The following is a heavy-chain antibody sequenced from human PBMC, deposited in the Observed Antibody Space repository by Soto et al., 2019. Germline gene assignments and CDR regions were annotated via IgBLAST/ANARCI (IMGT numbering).Heavy chain of an antibody. V-gene: IGHV1-3*01. J-gene: IGHJ5*02. Sequence: ASVKVSCKASGYTFTSYAMHWVRQAPGQRLEWMGWINAGNGNTKYSQKFQGRVTITRDTSASTAYMELSSLRSEDTAVYYCARSAAGTGQLENWFDPWGQGTLVTVS. D-gene: IGHD6-13*01. CDR1: GYTFTSYA. CDR3: ARSAAGTGQLENWFDP. CDR2: INAGNGNT.